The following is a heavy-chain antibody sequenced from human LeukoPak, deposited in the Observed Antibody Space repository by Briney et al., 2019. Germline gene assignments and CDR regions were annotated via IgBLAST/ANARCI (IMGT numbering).Heavy chain of an antibody. CDR1: GYSISSGYY. CDR3: ARRRGGGVIVHFDY. CDR2: IYHSGST. V-gene: IGHV4-38-2*02. Sequence: PSETLSLTCTVSGYSISSGYYWGWIRQPPGKGLEWIGSIYHSGSTYYNPSLKSRVTISVDTSKNQFSLKLSSVTAADTAVYYCARRRGGGVIVHFDYWGQGTLVTVSS. J-gene: IGHJ4*02. D-gene: IGHD3-16*02.